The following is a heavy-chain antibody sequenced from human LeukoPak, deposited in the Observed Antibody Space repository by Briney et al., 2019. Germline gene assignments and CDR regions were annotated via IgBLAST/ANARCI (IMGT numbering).Heavy chain of an antibody. D-gene: IGHD3-10*01. CDR3: ARDGGVGFGRGLDY. V-gene: IGHV3-30*02. Sequence: PGGSLRLSCAASGFTFSSYGMHWVRQAPGKGLEWVAFIRYDGSNKYYADSVKGRFTISRDNSKNTLYLQMSSLRAEDTAVYYCARDGGVGFGRGLDYWGQGTLVTVSS. CDR1: GFTFSSYG. J-gene: IGHJ4*02. CDR2: IRYDGSNK.